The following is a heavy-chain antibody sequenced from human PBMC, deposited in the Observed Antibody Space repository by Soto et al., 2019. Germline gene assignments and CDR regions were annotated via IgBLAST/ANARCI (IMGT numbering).Heavy chain of an antibody. V-gene: IGHV4-39*01. CDR3: ASAAYDFWSGYTWDYYYGMDV. CDR1: GGSISSSSYY. Sequence: QLQLQESGPGLVKPSETLSLTCTVSGGSISSSSYYWGWIRQPPGKGLEWIGSIYYSGSTYYNPSLKSRVTTSVDTSENPFPLKLSSVTAADTAVYYCASAAYDFWSGYTWDYYYGMDVWGQGTTVTVSS. CDR2: IYYSGST. D-gene: IGHD3-3*01. J-gene: IGHJ6*02.